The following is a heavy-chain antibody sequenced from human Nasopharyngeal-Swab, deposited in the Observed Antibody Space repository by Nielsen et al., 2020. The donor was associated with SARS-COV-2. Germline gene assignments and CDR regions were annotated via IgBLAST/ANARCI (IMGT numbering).Heavy chain of an antibody. CDR1: GFTFSDYY. CDR3: ARDGYSSSSGDFDY. Sequence: GESLKISCAASGFTFSDYYMSWIRQAPGKGLEWVSYISSSGSTIYYADSVKGRFTISRDNAKNSLYLQMNSLRAEDTAVYYCARDGYSSSSGDFDYWGQGTLVTVSS. J-gene: IGHJ4*02. V-gene: IGHV3-11*04. D-gene: IGHD6-6*01. CDR2: ISSSGSTI.